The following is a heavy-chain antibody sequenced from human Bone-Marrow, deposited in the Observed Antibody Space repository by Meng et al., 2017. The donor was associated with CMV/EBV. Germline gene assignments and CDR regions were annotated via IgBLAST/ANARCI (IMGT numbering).Heavy chain of an antibody. CDR2: LRYDGADE. J-gene: IGHJ4*02. D-gene: IGHD2-2*01. V-gene: IGHV3-30*02. CDR1: GFMFSRYG. CDR3: ASDIVVVPAGADYFDY. Sequence: GESLKISCAASGFMFSRYGMNWVRQAPGKGLEWVAFLRYDGADEYYADSVKGRFFISRDNSKNTLYLQMNSLRAEDTAVYYCASDIVVVPAGADYFDYWGQGTLVTVSS.